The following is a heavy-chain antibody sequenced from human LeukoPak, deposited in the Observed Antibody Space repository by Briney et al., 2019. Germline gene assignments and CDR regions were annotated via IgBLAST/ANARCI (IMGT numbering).Heavy chain of an antibody. J-gene: IGHJ6*03. CDR2: VHYTGST. Sequence: PSETLSLTCNVSGVSISSYYWSWIRQPPGKGLEWIGYVHYTGSTNYNPSLQSRVTISVDTSKNQFSLKLSSVTAADTAVYYCARYSGDSSGYYYPAPYYYYMDVWGKGTTVTVSS. CDR1: GVSISSYY. V-gene: IGHV4-59*12. D-gene: IGHD3-22*01. CDR3: ARYSGDSSGYYYPAPYYYYMDV.